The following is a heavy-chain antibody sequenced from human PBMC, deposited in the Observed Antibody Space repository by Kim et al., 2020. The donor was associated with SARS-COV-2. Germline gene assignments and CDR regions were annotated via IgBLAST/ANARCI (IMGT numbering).Heavy chain of an antibody. CDR3: ARDMSKYGSGSLGY. CDR2: ISWNSASV. CDR1: GFTFEDYA. Sequence: GGSLRLSCAAAGFTFEDYAMHWVRQVPGKGLEWVSSISWNSASVGYAGSVKGRFTISRDNAENSLYLQMNSLRPEDTALYYCARDMSKYGSGSLGYWGHGTLVTVSS. D-gene: IGHD1-26*01. J-gene: IGHJ4*01. V-gene: IGHV3-9*01.